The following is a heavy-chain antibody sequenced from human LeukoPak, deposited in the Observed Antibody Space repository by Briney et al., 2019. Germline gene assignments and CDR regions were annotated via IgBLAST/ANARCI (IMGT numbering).Heavy chain of an antibody. CDR3: ARERGRGRFDAFDI. Sequence: ASAKVSCKASGYTFTGYYMHWVRQAPGQGLEWMGRINPNSGGTNYAQKFQGRVTMTRDTSISTAYMELSRLRSDDTAVYYCARERGRGRFDAFDIWGQGTMVTVSS. V-gene: IGHV1-2*06. J-gene: IGHJ3*02. CDR1: GYTFTGYY. D-gene: IGHD1-26*01. CDR2: INPNSGGT.